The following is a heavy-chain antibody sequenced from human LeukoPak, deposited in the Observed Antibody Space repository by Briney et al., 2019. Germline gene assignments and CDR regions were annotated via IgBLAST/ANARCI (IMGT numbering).Heavy chain of an antibody. CDR3: AREYSSSSNYYAMDV. J-gene: IGHJ6*02. CDR2: ISTSSSYI. Sequence: GSLRLSCAASGFTFSSYSMNWVRQAPGKGLEWVSSISTSSSYIYYADSVKGRFTISRDNAKNSLYLQMHSLRAEDTAMYYCAREYSSSSNYYAMDVWGQGTTVTVSS. CDR1: GFTFSSYS. V-gene: IGHV3-21*01. D-gene: IGHD6-6*01.